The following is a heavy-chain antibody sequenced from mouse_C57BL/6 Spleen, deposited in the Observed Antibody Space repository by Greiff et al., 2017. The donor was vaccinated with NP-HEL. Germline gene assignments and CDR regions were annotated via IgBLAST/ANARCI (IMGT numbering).Heavy chain of an antibody. D-gene: IGHD2-3*01. CDR2: IYIGNGYT. CDR1: GYTFTSYG. CDR3: ARDDGYSLLYFDY. V-gene: IGHV1-58*01. J-gene: IGHJ2*01. Sequence: EVKLVESGAELVRPGSSVKMSCKTSGYTFTSYGINWVKQRPGQGLEWIGYIYIGNGYTEYNEKFKGKATLTSDTSSSTAYMQLSSLTSEDSAIYVCARDDGYSLLYFDYWGQGTTLTVSS.